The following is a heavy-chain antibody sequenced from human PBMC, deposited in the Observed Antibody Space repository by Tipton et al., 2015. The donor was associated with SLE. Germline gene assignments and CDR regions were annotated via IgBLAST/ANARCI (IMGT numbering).Heavy chain of an antibody. CDR1: EYSFSGYF. CDR2: INPSGGRP. CDR3: AREPEYCSSTTCQFDS. V-gene: IGHV1-46*01. Sequence: QLVQSGAEVKKPGASVRVSCRASEYSFSGYFIHWVRQAPGQGLQWMGIINPSGGRPTYAQQFQGRVSLTRDTSTRTVFMEVSSLRDEDTALYFCAREPEYCSSTTCQFDSWGQGTLVTVSS. J-gene: IGHJ4*02. D-gene: IGHD2-2*01.